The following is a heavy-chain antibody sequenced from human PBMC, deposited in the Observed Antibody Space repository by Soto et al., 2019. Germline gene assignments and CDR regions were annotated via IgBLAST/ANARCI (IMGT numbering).Heavy chain of an antibody. V-gene: IGHV1-24*01. CDR2: FDPEDGET. J-gene: IGHJ4*02. D-gene: IGHD3-22*01. CDR3: ATGGEDSSGPLSFDY. Sequence: ASVKVSCKVSGYTLTELSMHWVRQAPGKGLELMVGFDPEDGETIYAQKFQGRVTMTEDTSTDTAYMELSSLRSEDTAVYYCATGGEDSSGPLSFDYGGQGPLVTVSS. CDR1: GYTLTELS.